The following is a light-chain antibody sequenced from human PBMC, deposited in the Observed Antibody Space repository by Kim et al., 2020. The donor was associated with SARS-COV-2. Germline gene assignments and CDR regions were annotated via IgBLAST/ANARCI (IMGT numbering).Light chain of an antibody. CDR1: NNNVGDQG. J-gene: IGLJ3*02. Sequence: QAGLTQPPSVSKGLRQTATLTCTGNNNNVGDQGAAWLQQHQGHPPKLLSYRNNNRPSGISERFSASRSGNTASLTITELQPEDEADYYCSAWDSSLSTWVFGGGTQLTVL. CDR3: SAWDSSLSTWV. CDR2: RNN. V-gene: IGLV10-54*01.